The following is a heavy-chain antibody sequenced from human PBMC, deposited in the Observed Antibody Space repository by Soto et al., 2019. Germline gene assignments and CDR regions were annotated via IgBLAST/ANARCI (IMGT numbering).Heavy chain of an antibody. J-gene: IGHJ4*02. Sequence: QITLKESGPTLVKPTQTLTLTCTFSGFSLSTSGVGVGWIRQPPGKALEWLALIYWDDYKRDSPSLKSRLTTPKDTSNNRVVLTMTTLDPVDTATYYCAHAWYCSGGSCYYTDYFDYWGQGTLVTLSS. CDR1: GFSLSTSGVG. D-gene: IGHD2-15*01. V-gene: IGHV2-5*02. CDR2: IYWDDYK. CDR3: AHAWYCSGGSCYYTDYFDY.